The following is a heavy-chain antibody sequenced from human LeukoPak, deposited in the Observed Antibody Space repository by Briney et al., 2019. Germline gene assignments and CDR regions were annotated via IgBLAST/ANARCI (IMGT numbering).Heavy chain of an antibody. V-gene: IGHV4-39*07. D-gene: IGHD2-2*03. CDR2: IYYSGST. CDR3: ARLLRVGYCSTTSCNWFDP. CDR1: GGSISSTSYY. Sequence: PSETLSLTCTVSGGSISSTSYYWGWIRQPPGKGLEWIGSIYYSGSTYYNPSLKSRVTISVGTSKNQFSLKLSSVTAADTAVYYCARLLRVGYCSTTSCNWFDPWGQGTLVTVSS. J-gene: IGHJ5*02.